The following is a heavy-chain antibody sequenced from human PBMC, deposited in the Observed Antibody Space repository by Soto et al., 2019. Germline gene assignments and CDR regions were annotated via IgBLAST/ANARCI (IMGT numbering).Heavy chain of an antibody. CDR3: ARAPGDFWSGYPFDY. Sequence: XSVKVSCKASGYTFAGYYMHWVREAPGQGLEWMGWINPNSGGTNYAQKFQGWVTMTRDTSISTAYMELSRLRSDDTAVYYCARAPGDFWSGYPFDYWGQGTLVTVSS. CDR2: INPNSGGT. CDR1: GYTFAGYY. J-gene: IGHJ4*02. D-gene: IGHD3-3*01. V-gene: IGHV1-2*04.